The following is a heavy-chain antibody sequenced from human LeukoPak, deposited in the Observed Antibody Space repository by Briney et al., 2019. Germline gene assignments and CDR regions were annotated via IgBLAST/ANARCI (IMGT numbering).Heavy chain of an antibody. J-gene: IGHJ4*02. CDR3: ARGRPVGDY. V-gene: IGHV3-66*02. Sequence: PGGSPRLSCAASGFTASSTYMSWVRQAPGKGLEWVSVIYSGGSTYYADSVKGRFTISRDNSKNTLYLQMNSLRPKDTAVYYCARGRPVGDYWGQGTLVTVSS. CDR1: GFTASSTY. D-gene: IGHD1-26*01. CDR2: IYSGGST.